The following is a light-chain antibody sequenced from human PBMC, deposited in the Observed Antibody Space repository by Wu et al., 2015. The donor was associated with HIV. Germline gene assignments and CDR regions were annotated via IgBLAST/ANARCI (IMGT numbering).Light chain of an antibody. J-gene: IGKJ1*01. CDR3: QQYSSSPRT. Sequence: EIVMTQSPATLSVSPGERATLSCRASQTVTSSYLAWYQHKPGQAPRLLIYGATSRATGIPDRFSGSGSEKDFTLTISSVEPEDFAVYYCQQYSSSPRTFGQGTKVEFK. CDR2: GAT. V-gene: IGKV3-20*01. CDR1: QTVTSSY.